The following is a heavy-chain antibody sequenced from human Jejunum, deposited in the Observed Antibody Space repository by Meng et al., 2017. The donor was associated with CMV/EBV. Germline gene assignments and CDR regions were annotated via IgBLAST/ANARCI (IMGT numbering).Heavy chain of an antibody. D-gene: IGHD3-3*01. V-gene: IGHV3-30*02. CDR1: FAFISYG. CDR2: LYYDGSNK. J-gene: IGHJ4*02. CDR3: AKDLYGSSWAAPSDY. Sequence: FAFISYGMQWIRQAPGEGLEWVGFLYYDGSNKYYEESVKGRFTISRDNFKNTVYLQMNSLRAEDTAVYYCAKDLYGSSWAAPSDYWGQGTLVTVSS.